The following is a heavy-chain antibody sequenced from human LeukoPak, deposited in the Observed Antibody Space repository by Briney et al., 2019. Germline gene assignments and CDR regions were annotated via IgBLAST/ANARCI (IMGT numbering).Heavy chain of an antibody. CDR2: IIPIFGRT. CDR3: ARNPRYYSDTSGYYPFDY. J-gene: IGHJ4*02. V-gene: IGHV1-69*05. CDR1: GGTLSTSA. D-gene: IGHD3-22*01. Sequence: GASAKVSCKTSGGTLSTSAINWVRQAPGQGLEWMGGIIPIFGRTNYAQKFQGRVTITTDESTTTAYMELRSLRSEDTAVYYCARNPRYYSDTSGYYPFDYWGQGTLVTVSS.